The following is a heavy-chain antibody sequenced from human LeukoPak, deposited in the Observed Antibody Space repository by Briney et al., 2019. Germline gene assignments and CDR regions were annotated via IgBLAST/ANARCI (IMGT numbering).Heavy chain of an antibody. CDR1: GYTFTGYY. CDR2: INPNSGGT. Sequence: ASVKVSCKASGYTFTGYYIHWVRQAPGQGLEWMGWINPNSGGTNYAQKFRGWVTMTRDTSISTVYMELSRLKSDDTAVYYCAKVAGYYGSGSYVFEYWGQGTLVTVS. J-gene: IGHJ4*02. V-gene: IGHV1-2*04. D-gene: IGHD3-10*01. CDR3: AKVAGYYGSGSYVFEY.